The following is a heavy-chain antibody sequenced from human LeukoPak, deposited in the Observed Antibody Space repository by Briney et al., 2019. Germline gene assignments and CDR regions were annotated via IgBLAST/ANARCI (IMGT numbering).Heavy chain of an antibody. Sequence: SGTLSLTCAVSGGSISSSNWWSWVRQPPGKGLEWIGEIYHSRSTNYNPSLKSRVTISVDKSKNQFSLKLSSVTAADTAVYYCASKGAYYYDSSGYHYWGQGTLVTVSS. D-gene: IGHD3-22*01. V-gene: IGHV4-4*02. J-gene: IGHJ4*02. CDR3: ASKGAYYYDSSGYHY. CDR1: GGSISSSNW. CDR2: IYHSRST.